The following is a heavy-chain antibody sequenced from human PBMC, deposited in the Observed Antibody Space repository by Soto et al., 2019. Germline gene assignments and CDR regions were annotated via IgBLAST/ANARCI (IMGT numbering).Heavy chain of an antibody. CDR1: GGSISSYY. D-gene: IGHD3-10*01. Sequence: SETLSLTCTVSGGSISSYYWSWIRQPPGKGLEWIGYIYYSGSTNYNPSLKSRVTISVDTSKNQFSLKLSSVTAADTAVYYCAKGGSGSYSNAFDIWGKGTMVTVSS. J-gene: IGHJ3*02. CDR3: AKGGSGSYSNAFDI. V-gene: IGHV4-59*08. CDR2: IYYSGST.